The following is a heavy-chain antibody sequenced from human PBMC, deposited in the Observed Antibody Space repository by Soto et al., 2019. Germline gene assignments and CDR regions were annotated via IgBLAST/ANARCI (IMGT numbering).Heavy chain of an antibody. CDR3: AKVIAVASPFSGCYFDY. Sequence: EVQLLESGGGLVQPGGSLRLSCAASGFTFSSYAMSWVRQAPGKGLEWVSAISGSGGSTYYADSVKGRFTISRDNSKNTLYLQMNSLKAEDTAGYYCAKVIAVASPFSGCYFDYWGQGTLVTVSS. CDR1: GFTFSSYA. CDR2: ISGSGGST. J-gene: IGHJ4*02. V-gene: IGHV3-23*01. D-gene: IGHD6-19*01.